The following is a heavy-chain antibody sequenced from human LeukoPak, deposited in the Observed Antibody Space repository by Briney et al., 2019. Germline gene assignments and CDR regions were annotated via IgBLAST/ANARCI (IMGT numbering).Heavy chain of an antibody. J-gene: IGHJ3*02. CDR1: GGSISSGSYY. D-gene: IGHD3-22*01. Sequence: PSETLSLTCTVSGGSISSGSYYWGWIRQPPGKGLEWIGSFYYSGSTYYNPSLKSRVTISVDTSKNQFSLKLSSVTAADTAVYYCARGNYYDSSGRNRDAFDIWGQGTMVTVSS. CDR2: FYYSGST. V-gene: IGHV4-39*07. CDR3: ARGNYYDSSGRNRDAFDI.